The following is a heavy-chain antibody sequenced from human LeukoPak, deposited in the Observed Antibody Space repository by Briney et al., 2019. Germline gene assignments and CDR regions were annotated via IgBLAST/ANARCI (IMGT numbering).Heavy chain of an antibody. J-gene: IGHJ4*02. D-gene: IGHD6-19*01. CDR3: AKGQQWLVTNFDY. CDR2: IYYSGST. CDR1: GGSISSYY. V-gene: IGHV4-59*01. Sequence: PSETLSLTCTVSGGSISSYYWSWIRQPPGKGLEWIGYIYYSGSTNYNPSLKSRVTISVDTSKNQFSLKLSSVTAADTAVYYCAKGQQWLVTNFDYWGQGTLVTVSS.